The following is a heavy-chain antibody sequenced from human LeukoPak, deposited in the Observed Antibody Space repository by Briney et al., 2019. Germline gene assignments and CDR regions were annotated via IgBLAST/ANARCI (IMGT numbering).Heavy chain of an antibody. CDR2: TYYRSDWYN. CDR3: ARPTYDYSYSSMSISRGYYMDV. Sequence: SQTLSLTCAISGDSVSSNSAGWNWIRQSPSRGLEWLGRTYYRSDWYNDYAVSVKGRITINSDTSKNQFSLQLSSVTAADTAVYYRARPTYDYSYSSMSISRGYYMDVWGKGTTVTVSS. CDR1: GDSVSSNSAG. D-gene: IGHD3-3*02. V-gene: IGHV6-1*01. J-gene: IGHJ6*03.